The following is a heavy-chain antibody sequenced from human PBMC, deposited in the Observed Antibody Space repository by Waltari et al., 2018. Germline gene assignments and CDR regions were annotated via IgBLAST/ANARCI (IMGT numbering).Heavy chain of an antibody. J-gene: IGHJ4*02. CDR3: ARDNNGYDRYFDY. CDR1: GFTFSSYE. Sequence: EVQLVESGGGLVQPGGSLRLSCAASGFTFSSYEMNWVRQAPGKGLEWVSYISSSGSTIYYADSVKGRFTISRDNAKNSLYLQMHSLRADDTAVYYCARDNNGYDRYFDYWGQGTLVTVSS. V-gene: IGHV3-48*03. D-gene: IGHD5-12*01. CDR2: ISSSGSTI.